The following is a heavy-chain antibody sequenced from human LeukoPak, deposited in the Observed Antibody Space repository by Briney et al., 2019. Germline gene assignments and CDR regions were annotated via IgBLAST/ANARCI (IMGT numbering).Heavy chain of an antibody. CDR1: GFTFSNYA. CDR3: ARAPYTSGWYRGDNDY. V-gene: IGHV3-48*01. CDR2: ISGSSGTR. J-gene: IGHJ4*02. D-gene: IGHD6-19*01. Sequence: GGSLRLSCAVSGFTFSNYAMSWVRQAPGKGLEWVSYISGSSGTRYYADSVKGRFTISRDNAKNSLYLQMNSLRAEDTAVYYCARAPYTSGWYRGDNDYWGQGTLVTVSS.